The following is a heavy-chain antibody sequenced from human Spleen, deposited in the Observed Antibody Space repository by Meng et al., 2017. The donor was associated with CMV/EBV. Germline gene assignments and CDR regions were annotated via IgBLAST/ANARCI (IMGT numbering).Heavy chain of an antibody. CDR1: RFTFSNYG. CDR2: TSYDETKK. J-gene: IGHJ4*02. Sequence: GGSLRLSCAASRFTFSNYGMHWVRQAPGKGLEWVAVTSYDETKKYYTDSVKGRFTISRDNSKNTVYLQMDSLRAEDTAVYYCASGLATYYFDYWGQGTLVTVSS. D-gene: IGHD5-12*01. CDR3: ASGLATYYFDY. V-gene: IGHV3-30*03.